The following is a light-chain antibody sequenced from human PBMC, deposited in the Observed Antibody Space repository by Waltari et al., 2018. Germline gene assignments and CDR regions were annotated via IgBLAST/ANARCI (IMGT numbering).Light chain of an antibody. V-gene: IGKV3-15*01. J-gene: IGKJ2*01. CDR2: GAS. CDR1: QSISRN. CDR3: QQYNNWRT. Sequence: EILMTQSPPTLSVSPGERATLSCRASQSISRNLAWYQQKPGQAPRPLIYGASTRATGIPARFSGSGSGTEFTLTISSLQSEDFAIYYCQQYNNWRTFGQGTKLEI.